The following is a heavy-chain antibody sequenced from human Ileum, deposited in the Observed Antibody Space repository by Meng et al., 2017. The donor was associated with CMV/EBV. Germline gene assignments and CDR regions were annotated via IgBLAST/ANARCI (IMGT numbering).Heavy chain of an antibody. CDR3: ARIGYTSSSLDY. CDR1: GFTFSRYW. D-gene: IGHD5-18*01. Sequence: GGSLRLSCAASGFTFSRYWMTWVRKAPGKGLEWVVNINQDGTKIYYVDSVKGRFTVSRDNARNSVHLQLNSLTVEDTAVYYCARIGYTSSSLDYWGRGALVTVSS. V-gene: IGHV3-7*01. CDR2: INQDGTKI. J-gene: IGHJ4*02.